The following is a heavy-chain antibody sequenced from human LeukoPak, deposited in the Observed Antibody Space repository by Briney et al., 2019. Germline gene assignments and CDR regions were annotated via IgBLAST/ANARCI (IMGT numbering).Heavy chain of an antibody. D-gene: IGHD3-16*02. CDR1: GYTFTSYG. Sequence: GASVKVSCKASGYTFTSYGISWVRQAPGQGLEWMGWISAYNGNTNYAQKLQGRVTMTTDTSTSTAYMELRSLRSDDTAVYYCARDSIDTFGGVIVTPPNWFDPWGQGTLVTVSS. CDR2: ISAYNGNT. V-gene: IGHV1-18*01. CDR3: ARDSIDTFGGVIVTPPNWFDP. J-gene: IGHJ5*02.